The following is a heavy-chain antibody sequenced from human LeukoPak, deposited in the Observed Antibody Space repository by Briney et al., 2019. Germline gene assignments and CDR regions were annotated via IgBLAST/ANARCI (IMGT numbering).Heavy chain of an antibody. J-gene: IGHJ6*02. CDR1: GFTLNHYT. CDR3: ARGTDWTDYYGMDV. D-gene: IGHD1-1*01. Sequence: PGGSLRLSCAASGFTLNHYTMNWVRQAPGKGLEWVSFISSNRSYIYYADSVKGRFTISRDNAKNSLSLQMNSLRANDTAVYYCARGTDWTDYYGMDVWGQGTTVTVSS. CDR2: ISSNRSYI. V-gene: IGHV3-21*01.